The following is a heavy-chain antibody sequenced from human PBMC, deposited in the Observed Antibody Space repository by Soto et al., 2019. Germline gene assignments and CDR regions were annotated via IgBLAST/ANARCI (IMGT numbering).Heavy chain of an antibody. CDR1: GFSLSTSGVG. CDR2: ICWDDDK. V-gene: IGHV2-5*02. CDR3: AHMDYGFYRIEV. J-gene: IGHJ6*02. D-gene: IGHD3-10*01. Sequence: QITLKESGPTLVKPTQTLTLTCTFSGFSLSTSGVGVGWIRQPPGKALEWLAVICWDDDKRYSPSLKSRLTITMDTSKTQVVLTMTDMVPVHTASYYCAHMDYGFYRIEVCGQGTRFTVSS.